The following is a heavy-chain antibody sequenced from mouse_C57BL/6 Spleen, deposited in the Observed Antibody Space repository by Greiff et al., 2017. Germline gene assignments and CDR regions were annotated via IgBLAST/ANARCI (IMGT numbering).Heavy chain of an antibody. V-gene: IGHV1-82*01. J-gene: IGHJ4*01. CDR2: IYPGDGDT. D-gene: IGHD1-1*01. CDR1: GYAFSSSW. CDR3: ARSTTVDAMDY. Sequence: QVQLQQSGPELVKPGASVKISCKASGYAFSSSWMNWVKQRPGKGLELIGRIYPGDGDTNYNGKFKGKSTLTADKSSSTAYMQLSSLTSEDSAVYFCARSTTVDAMDYWGQGTSVTVSS.